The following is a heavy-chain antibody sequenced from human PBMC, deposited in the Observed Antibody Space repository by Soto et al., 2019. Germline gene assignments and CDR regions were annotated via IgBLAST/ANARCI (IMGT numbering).Heavy chain of an antibody. CDR2: VSTNDDRT. J-gene: IGHJ4*02. D-gene: IGHD3-22*01. Sequence: QVQMVQSGPEVKMPGASVKVSCKTSGYTFTAYGLAWLRQAPGQRPEWMGWVSTNDDRTNYARKFQGRVTMTTGSSTATPSMELRSLGTDATAVYYCARELNTASSAYYSSAFWGQGTLVTVSS. CDR1: GYTFTAYG. V-gene: IGHV1-18*01. CDR3: ARELNTASSAYYSSAF.